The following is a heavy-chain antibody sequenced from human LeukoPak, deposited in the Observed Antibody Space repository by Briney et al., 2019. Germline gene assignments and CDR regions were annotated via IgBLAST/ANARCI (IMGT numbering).Heavy chain of an antibody. CDR2: ISYDGSNK. V-gene: IGHV3-30*18. J-gene: IGHJ4*02. CDR3: AKSEWELLLAASVDY. CDR1: GFTFAGYG. D-gene: IGHD1-26*01. Sequence: GTSLRLSCTASGFTFAGYGMHWVRQAPGKGLEWVAVISYDGSNKYYADSVKGRFTISRDNSKNTLYLQMNSLRAEDTAVYYCAKSEWELLLAASVDYWGQGTLVTVSS.